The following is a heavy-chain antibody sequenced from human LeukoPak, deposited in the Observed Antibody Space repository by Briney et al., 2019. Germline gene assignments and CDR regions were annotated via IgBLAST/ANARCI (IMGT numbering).Heavy chain of an antibody. D-gene: IGHD3-3*01. V-gene: IGHV4-30-2*01. CDR1: GGSISSGGYS. J-gene: IGHJ5*02. Sequence: SETLSLTCAVSGGSISSGGYSWSWIRQPPGKGLEWIGCIYHSGSTYYNPSLKSRVTISVDRSKNQFSLKLSSVTAADTAVYYCARGRDDFWSGLPYNWFDPWGQGTLVTVSS. CDR2: IYHSGST. CDR3: ARGRDDFWSGLPYNWFDP.